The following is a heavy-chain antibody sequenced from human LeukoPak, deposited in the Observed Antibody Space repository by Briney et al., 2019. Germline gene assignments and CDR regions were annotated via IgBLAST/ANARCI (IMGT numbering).Heavy chain of an antibody. CDR2: IVTGTGI. CDR3: ASGYCSGGSCRAWWFDP. V-gene: IGHV3-21*04. D-gene: IGHD2-15*01. Sequence: GGSLRLSCAASGITLNTYTINWVRQAPGKGLEWVSSIVTGTGIYYADSVKGRFTISIDNAKNSLYLQMNSLRAEDTAVYYCASGYCSGGSCRAWWFDPWGQGTLVTVSS. J-gene: IGHJ5*02. CDR1: GITLNTYT.